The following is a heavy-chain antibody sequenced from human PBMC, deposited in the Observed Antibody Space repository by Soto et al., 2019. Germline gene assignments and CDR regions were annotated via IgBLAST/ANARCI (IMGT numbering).Heavy chain of an antibody. CDR3: ASAGCEGLDYYYGMDV. V-gene: IGHV3-72*01. Sequence: EVQLVESGGGLVQPGGSLSLSCAASGFTFSDHYMDWVRQAPGKGLEWVGRTRNKANSYTTEYAASVKGRFTISSDDSKNSLNLTMNIVKTEVTGVYYCASAGCEGLDYYYGMDVWGQGTTVTVSS. J-gene: IGHJ6*02. D-gene: IGHD2-15*01. CDR1: GFTFSDHY. CDR2: TRNKANSYTT.